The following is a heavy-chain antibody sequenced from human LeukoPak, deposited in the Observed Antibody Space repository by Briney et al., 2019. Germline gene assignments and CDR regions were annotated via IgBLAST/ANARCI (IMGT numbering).Heavy chain of an antibody. V-gene: IGHV3-53*01. CDR1: EYSVSTND. Sequence: PGGSLRLSCAVSEYSVSTNDMSWVRQFPGGELEWLSIIYSGGSKFYAASVKGRFTISRDISEYTLHLEMNSLRAEDTAVYYCASLRQGWWYFEFWGRGTLVTVSS. D-gene: IGHD5/OR15-5a*01. J-gene: IGHJ2*01. CDR3: ASLRQGWWYFEF. CDR2: IYSGGSK.